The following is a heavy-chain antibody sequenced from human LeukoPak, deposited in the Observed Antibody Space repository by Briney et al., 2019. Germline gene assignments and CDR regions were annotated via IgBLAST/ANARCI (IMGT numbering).Heavy chain of an antibody. CDR2: VDTSGDT. J-gene: IGHJ6*03. V-gene: IGHV4-4*07. D-gene: IGHD3-16*01. Sequence: PSETLSLTCTVSGGSLSSFYWSWVRQPAGKGPEWIGRVDTSGDTHYNPSLKSRATMPLDTSKKQFSLKLNSVAVADTAVYYCARGLGGASYYMDVWGKGTTVTVSS. CDR1: GGSLSSFY. CDR3: ARGLGGASYYMDV.